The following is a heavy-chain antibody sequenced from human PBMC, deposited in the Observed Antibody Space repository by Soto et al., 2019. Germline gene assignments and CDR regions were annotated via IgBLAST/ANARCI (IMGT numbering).Heavy chain of an antibody. D-gene: IGHD3-10*01. J-gene: IGHJ4*02. Sequence: QVHLQQWGAGLLKPSETLSLTCAVNGGAFNGYYWTWIRQSPGKGLQWIGEINHSGTVDYNPSLKSLFTFSIDTSTKQFSLKLTSVTAADTAVYYCARAGAALVRGRMGGFDYWGQCTLVTVSS. CDR3: ARAGAALVRGRMGGFDY. CDR2: INHSGTV. CDR1: GGAFNGYY. V-gene: IGHV4-34*01.